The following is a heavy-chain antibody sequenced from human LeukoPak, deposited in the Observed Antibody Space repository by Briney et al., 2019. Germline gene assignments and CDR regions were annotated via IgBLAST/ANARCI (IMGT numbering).Heavy chain of an antibody. CDR2: INHSGST. CDR3: ARGRTIWYSYGYFLDY. CDR1: GGSFSGYC. J-gene: IGHJ4*02. D-gene: IGHD5-18*01. V-gene: IGHV4-34*01. Sequence: PSETLSLTCAVYGGSFSGYCWSWIRQPPGKGLEWIGEINHSGSTNYNPSLKSRVTISVDTSKNQFSLKLSSVTAADTAVYYCARGRTIWYSYGYFLDYWGQGTLVTVSS.